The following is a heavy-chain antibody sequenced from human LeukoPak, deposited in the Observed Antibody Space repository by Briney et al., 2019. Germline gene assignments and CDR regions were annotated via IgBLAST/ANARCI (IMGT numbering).Heavy chain of an antibody. D-gene: IGHD2-8*01. J-gene: IGHJ2*01. V-gene: IGHV4-39*01. CDR1: GGSISSSSYY. Sequence: SETLSLTCTVSGGSISSSSYYWGWIRQPPGKGLEWIGSIYYSGSTYYNPSLKSRVTISVDTSKSQFSLKLSSVTAADTAVYYCARHVVLMVYANWYFDLWGRGTLVTVSS. CDR3: ARHVVLMVYANWYFDL. CDR2: IYYSGST.